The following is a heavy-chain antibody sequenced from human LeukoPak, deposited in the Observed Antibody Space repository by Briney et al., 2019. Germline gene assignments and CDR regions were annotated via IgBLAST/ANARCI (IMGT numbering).Heavy chain of an antibody. CDR1: GGSISSGDYY. D-gene: IGHD6-13*01. Sequence: SQTLSPTCTVSGGSISSGDYYWSWIRQPPGKGLEWIGYIYYSGSTYYNPSLKSRVTISVDTSKNQFSLKLSSVTAADTAVYYCASHSSSWYYFDYWGQGTLVTVSS. CDR2: IYYSGST. J-gene: IGHJ4*02. V-gene: IGHV4-30-4*01. CDR3: ASHSSSWYYFDY.